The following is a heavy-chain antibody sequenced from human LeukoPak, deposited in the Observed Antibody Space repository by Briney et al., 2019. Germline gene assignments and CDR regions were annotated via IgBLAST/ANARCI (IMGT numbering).Heavy chain of an antibody. V-gene: IGHV4-59*01. Sequence: SETLSLTCTVSGGSISSYYWSWIRQPPGKGLEWIGYIYYSGSTNYNPFLKSRVTISVDTSKNQFSLKLSSVTAADTAVYYCAREVVSLRFFDYWGQGTLVTVSS. CDR1: GGSISSYY. J-gene: IGHJ4*02. CDR2: IYYSGST. CDR3: AREVVSLRFFDY. D-gene: IGHD3-22*01.